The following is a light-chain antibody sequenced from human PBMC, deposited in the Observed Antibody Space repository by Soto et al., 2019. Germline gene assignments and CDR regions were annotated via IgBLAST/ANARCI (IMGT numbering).Light chain of an antibody. CDR3: SSYASSSTLV. CDR1: SSDVGGYDY. Sequence: QSALTQPASVSGSPGQSITISCTGTSSDVGGYDYVSWYQQHPGKVPKLMSYDVSSRPSGVSNRFSGSKSGNTASLTISGLQAEDEADYYCSSYASSSTLVFGGGTKLTVL. CDR2: DVS. J-gene: IGLJ2*01. V-gene: IGLV2-14*01.